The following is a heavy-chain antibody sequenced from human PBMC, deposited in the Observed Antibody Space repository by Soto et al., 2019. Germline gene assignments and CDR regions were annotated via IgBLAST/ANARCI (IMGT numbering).Heavy chain of an antibody. CDR1: GASFSGYS. J-gene: IGHJ4*02. CDR2: IDHDGST. V-gene: IGHV4-34*01. CDR3: ARVGANPSDY. D-gene: IGHD1-26*01. Sequence: SETLSLTCAVYGASFSGYSWSWIRQPPGKGLEWIGDIDHDGSTSYNSSLNSRVTISIDTSKTQFSLNLNSVTAADTAVDYCARVGANPSDYWGPGTLVTVSS.